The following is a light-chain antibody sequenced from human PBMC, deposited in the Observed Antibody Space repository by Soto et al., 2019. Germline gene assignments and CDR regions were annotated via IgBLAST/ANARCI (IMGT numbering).Light chain of an antibody. Sequence: QSVLAPPTSASGSPGQTASIPCTGTSRAVGGYNYVSWYQQHPGQAPKLIIYEVSKRPSAVPDRFSGSKSGNTASLTASALQAEHEADYYCSSYAGSNNYVFGNGTKVTVL. CDR2: EVS. CDR3: SSYAGSNNYV. J-gene: IGLJ1*01. V-gene: IGLV2-8*01. CDR1: SRAVGGYNY.